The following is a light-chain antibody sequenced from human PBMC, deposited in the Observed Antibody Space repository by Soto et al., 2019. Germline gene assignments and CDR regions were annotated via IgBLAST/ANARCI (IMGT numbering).Light chain of an antibody. J-gene: IGLJ1*01. Sequence: QSVLTHPRSVSGSPGQSVSISCTGTSSDVGGYNHVSWYQQHPGKAPKLMVYDVNKRASGVPDRFSGSKSGNTASLTISGLQAEDEADYYCCSYAGSYTFDVFGTGTKVTVL. CDR3: CSYAGSYTFDV. CDR2: DVN. CDR1: SSDVGGYNH. V-gene: IGLV2-11*01.